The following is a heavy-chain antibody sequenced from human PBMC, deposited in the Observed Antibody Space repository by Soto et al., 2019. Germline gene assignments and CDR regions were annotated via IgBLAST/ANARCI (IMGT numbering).Heavy chain of an antibody. D-gene: IGHD2-8*02. Sequence: QLQLQESGPGLVKPSETLSLTCTVSGVSISAITYYWAWIRQPPGEGLEWIGSIYYNGTPYYNPSLKSRVTISIEMSKNQFSLKLRPVTAADRAVYYCARHVWDIAPVVENNWLDPWGQGTLVTVSS. V-gene: IGHV4-39*01. CDR1: GVSISAITYY. CDR3: ARHVWDIAPVVENNWLDP. CDR2: IYYNGTP. J-gene: IGHJ5*02.